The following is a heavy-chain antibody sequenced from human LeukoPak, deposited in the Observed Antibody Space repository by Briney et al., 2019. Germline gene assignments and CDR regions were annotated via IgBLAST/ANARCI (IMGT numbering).Heavy chain of an antibody. CDR2: INPNSGGT. J-gene: IGHJ4*02. Sequence: ASVKVSCKASGYTFTDYYMHWVRQAPGQGLEWMGWINPNSGGTNSAQTFQGRVTMTRDTSITTAYLDLSRLRSDDTAVYYCARIGYNHYFDYWGQGTLVTVSS. CDR1: GYTFTDYY. D-gene: IGHD5-24*01. V-gene: IGHV1-2*02. CDR3: ARIGYNHYFDY.